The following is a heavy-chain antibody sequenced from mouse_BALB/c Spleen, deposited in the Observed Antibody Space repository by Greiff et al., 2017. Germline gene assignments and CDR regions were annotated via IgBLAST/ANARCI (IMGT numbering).Heavy chain of an antibody. CDR3: ARYDGYYDY. D-gene: IGHD2-3*01. CDR1: GFTFSNYA. CDR2: ISSGGST. Sequence: EVQGVESGGDLVKPGGSLKLSCAASGFTFSNYAMSWVRQTPEKRLEWVASISSGGSTYYPDSVKSRFTISRDNARNTLYLQMSSLRSEDTAMYSCARYDGYYDYWGQGTTLTVSS. V-gene: IGHV5-6-5*01. J-gene: IGHJ2*01.